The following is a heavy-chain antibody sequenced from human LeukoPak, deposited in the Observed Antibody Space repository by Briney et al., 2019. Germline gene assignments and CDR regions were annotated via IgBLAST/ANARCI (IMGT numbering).Heavy chain of an antibody. CDR3: AREVGVTAAFDI. CDR1: GFTFSTYE. Sequence: PGGSLRLSCAASGFTFSTYEMNWVRQAPGKGLEWVSYISRSGNTIYYADSVKGRFTISRDNANNSLYLQMNSLRAEDTAVYYCAREVGVTAAFDIWGQGTMVTVSS. CDR2: ISRSGNTI. V-gene: IGHV3-48*03. J-gene: IGHJ3*02. D-gene: IGHD1-26*01.